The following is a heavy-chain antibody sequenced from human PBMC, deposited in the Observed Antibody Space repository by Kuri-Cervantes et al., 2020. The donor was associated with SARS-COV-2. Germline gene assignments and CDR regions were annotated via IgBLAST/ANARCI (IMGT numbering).Heavy chain of an antibody. CDR2: IRNDGITE. V-gene: IGHV3-30*02. J-gene: IGHJ3*02. CDR1: GFTFRSYG. CDR3: ARAGARDGYNIEGDAFDI. D-gene: IGHD5-24*01. Sequence: GGSLRLSCAASGFTFRSYGMHWIRQAPGKGLEWVSCIRNDGITEHYADSVKGRFTISRDNAKNSLYLQMNSLRAEDTAVYYCARAGARDGYNIEGDAFDIWGQGTMVTVSS.